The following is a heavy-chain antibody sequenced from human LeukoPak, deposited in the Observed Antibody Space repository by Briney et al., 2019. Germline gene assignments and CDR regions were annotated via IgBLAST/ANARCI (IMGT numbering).Heavy chain of an antibody. D-gene: IGHD6-19*01. V-gene: IGHV3-7*01. CDR3: ARDGSGWYADY. J-gene: IGHJ4*02. CDR2: IKHDGSEK. CDR1: GFTFSSYE. Sequence: GGSLRLSCAASGFTFSSYEMNWVRQAPGKGLEWVANIKHDGSEKQYVDSVKGRFTISRDNGKNTLYLQMNSLRAEDTAVYYCARDGSGWYADYWGQGTLVTVSS.